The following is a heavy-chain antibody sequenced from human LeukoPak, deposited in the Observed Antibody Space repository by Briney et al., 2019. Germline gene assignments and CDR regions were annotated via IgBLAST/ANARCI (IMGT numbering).Heavy chain of an antibody. CDR3: VREWQHLVAGADFCHYLMDV. Sequence: GASVKVSCKASGDTFTGYYVHWVRQAPGQGPEWMGWINPVSGGTYYAEQFQNRVTMTRDRSISTAYMELSRLTSDDTAVYYCVREWQHLVAGADFCHYLMDVWGTGTTVTVSS. J-gene: IGHJ6*03. CDR2: INPVSGGT. D-gene: IGHD6-13*01. CDR1: GDTFTGYY. V-gene: IGHV1-2*02.